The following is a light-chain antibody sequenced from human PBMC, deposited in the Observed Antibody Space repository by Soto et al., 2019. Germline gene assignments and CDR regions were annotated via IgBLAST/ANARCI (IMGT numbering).Light chain of an antibody. CDR3: QQYGSSPIT. Sequence: ENVLTQSPGTLSLSPGARGTLSCRASQSVSSSYLAWYQQKPGQAPRLLIYGASSRATGVPDRFSGSGSGKDFTLTISRMEPEDSAVYYCQQYGSSPITFGQGTLLEIK. J-gene: IGKJ5*01. V-gene: IGKV3-20*01. CDR2: GAS. CDR1: QSVSSSY.